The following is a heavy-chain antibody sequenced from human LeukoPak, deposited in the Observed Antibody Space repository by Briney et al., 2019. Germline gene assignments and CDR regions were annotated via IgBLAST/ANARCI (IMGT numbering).Heavy chain of an antibody. Sequence: NASETLSLTCTVSTPSINTYFWTWVRQPPGRGLEWVGIINYSETTRYNPSLKSRVTLSVGTSKNLFSLKLDSVTAADTAVYFCARALRSQGAAAGTGYLDSWGQGARVTVSS. D-gene: IGHD6-13*01. J-gene: IGHJ4*02. V-gene: IGHV4-59*08. CDR3: ARALRSQGAAAGTGYLDS. CDR1: TPSINTYF. CDR2: INYSETT.